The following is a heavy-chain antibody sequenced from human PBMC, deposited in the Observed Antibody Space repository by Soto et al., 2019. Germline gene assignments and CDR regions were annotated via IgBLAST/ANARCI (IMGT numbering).Heavy chain of an antibody. Sequence: GGSLRLSCAASGFTFSNYWMNWVRQAPGKGLEWVANIGQNGGGMNYVDSVRGRFTVSRDNAKNSLYLQMNSLRAEDTAVYYCARVGQGTIFGVVIDGDNWFDPWGQGTLVTVSS. CDR2: IGQNGGGM. J-gene: IGHJ5*02. D-gene: IGHD3-3*01. CDR3: ARVGQGTIFGVVIDGDNWFDP. V-gene: IGHV3-7*01. CDR1: GFTFSNYW.